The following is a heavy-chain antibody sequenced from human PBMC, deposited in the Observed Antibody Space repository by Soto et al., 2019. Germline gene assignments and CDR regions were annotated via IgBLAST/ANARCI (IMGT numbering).Heavy chain of an antibody. CDR3: ARDRTYYDFWSGYHGSYYYGMDV. D-gene: IGHD3-3*01. J-gene: IGHJ6*02. Sequence: GGSLRLSCAASGFTFSSYDMHWVRQATGKGLEWVSAIGTAGDTYYPGSVKGRFTISRENAKNSLYLQMNSLRAGDTAVYYCARDRTYYDFWSGYHGSYYYGMDVWGQGTTVTVSS. CDR2: IGTAGDT. V-gene: IGHV3-13*01. CDR1: GFTFSSYD.